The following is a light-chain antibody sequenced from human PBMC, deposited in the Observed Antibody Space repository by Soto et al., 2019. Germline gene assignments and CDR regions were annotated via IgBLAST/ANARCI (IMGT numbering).Light chain of an antibody. Sequence: QSVLTQPPSVSGAPGQRVTISCTGTTSNIGAPHAVHWYQQVPGTAPKLLVYDNNNRPSVVPDRFTCSKSGTSASLAITGLQAEDEADYFCLSFDNSLSRSVFGGGTKLTVL. CDR3: LSFDNSLSRSV. V-gene: IGLV1-40*01. J-gene: IGLJ2*01. CDR2: DNN. CDR1: TSNIGAPHA.